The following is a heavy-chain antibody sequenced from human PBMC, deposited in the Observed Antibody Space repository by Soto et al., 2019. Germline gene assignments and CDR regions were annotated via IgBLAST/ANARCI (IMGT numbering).Heavy chain of an antibody. CDR3: AITPEVIIASDYHYYGMDV. J-gene: IGHJ6*02. Sequence: QVQLVQSGAEVKMPGSSVKVSCRASGVTVSTSAISWVRQAPGQGLEWMGVIILILGTTNYAQKFQGRVTITADEPTSTAYMELSSLRSEVTAVYYCAITPEVIIASDYHYYGMDVWGQGTTVTVSS. CDR2: IILILGTT. D-gene: IGHD3-10*01. V-gene: IGHV1-69*01. CDR1: GVTVSTSA.